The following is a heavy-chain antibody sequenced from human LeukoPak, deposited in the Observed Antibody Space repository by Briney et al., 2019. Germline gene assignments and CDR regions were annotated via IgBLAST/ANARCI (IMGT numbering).Heavy chain of an antibody. V-gene: IGHV4-34*01. J-gene: IGHJ5*02. CDR3: ARRPTRAMVRGVTRVYNWFDP. CDR1: GGSFSGYY. D-gene: IGHD3-10*01. CDR2: INHSGST. Sequence: KSSETLSLTCAVYGGSFSGYYWSWIRQPPGKGLEWIGEINHSGSTNYNPSLKSRVTISVDTSKNQFSLKLSSVTAADTAVYYCARRPTRAMVRGVTRVYNWFDPWGQGTLVTVSS.